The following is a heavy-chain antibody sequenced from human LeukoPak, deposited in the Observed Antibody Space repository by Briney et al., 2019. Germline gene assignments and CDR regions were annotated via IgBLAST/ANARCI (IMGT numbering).Heavy chain of an antibody. D-gene: IGHD5-12*01. CDR1: GYTFTSYA. CDR3: ARHYSGYNFGCDY. Sequence: GASVKVSCKASGYTFTSYAMHWVRQAPGQRLEWMGWINAGNGNTKYSQKFQGRVTITRDTSASIAYMELSGLRSEDTAVYYCARHYSGYNFGCDYWGQGTLVTVSS. J-gene: IGHJ4*02. CDR2: INAGNGNT. V-gene: IGHV1-3*01.